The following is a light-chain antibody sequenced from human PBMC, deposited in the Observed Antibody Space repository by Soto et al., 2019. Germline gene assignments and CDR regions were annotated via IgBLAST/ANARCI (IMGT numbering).Light chain of an antibody. CDR2: DAS. CDR1: HSISTY. Sequence: EIVLTQSPATLSLSPGGRATLSCRASHSISTYLGWYQQRPGQAPRLLIYDASSRATGIPARFSGSGSGTDFTLTISSLEPEDFAVYYCEHRTHWPSFGQGTRLEIK. J-gene: IGKJ5*01. CDR3: EHRTHWPS. V-gene: IGKV3-11*01.